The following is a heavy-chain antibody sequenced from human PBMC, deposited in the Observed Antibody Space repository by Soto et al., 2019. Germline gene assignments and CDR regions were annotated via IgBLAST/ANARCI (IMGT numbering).Heavy chain of an antibody. CDR2: IYYNGST. CDR3: ARQYDYTQPCAFDI. J-gene: IGHJ3*02. CDR1: GGSISSTSYY. Sequence: SETLSLTCTVSGGSISSTSYYWGWIRQPPGKGLEWIGSIYYNGSTYDNPSLKSRVTTSVDRSKNQFSLKVSSVTAADTAVYYCARQYDYTQPCAFDIWGQGTMVTVSS. V-gene: IGHV4-39*01. D-gene: IGHD4-4*01.